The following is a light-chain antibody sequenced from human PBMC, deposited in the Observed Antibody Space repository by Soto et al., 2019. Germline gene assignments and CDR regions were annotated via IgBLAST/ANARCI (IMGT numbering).Light chain of an antibody. CDR2: DTF. CDR3: KQRRRWPIT. V-gene: IGKV3-11*01. Sequence: EIVLTQSPATLSFSPGERATLSCSASQSVVIYLAWYQQKPGQSPRLLIYDTFNRATDIPARFSGSGSETDFTLNISSLEAEDFGLYYCKQRRRWPITFGQGTRLEIK. CDR1: QSVVIY. J-gene: IGKJ5*01.